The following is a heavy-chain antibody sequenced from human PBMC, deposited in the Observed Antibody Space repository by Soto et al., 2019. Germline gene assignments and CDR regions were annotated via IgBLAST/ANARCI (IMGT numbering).Heavy chain of an antibody. D-gene: IGHD2-2*01. CDR3: AKDMRFDP. CDR2: ISGSGATT. V-gene: IGHV3-23*01. Sequence: AGSLRLSCAASGFTFSSYAMSWVRQPPGKGLEWVSAISGSGATTYYADSVKGRFTISRDTSKHTLYLQMNSLRVDDTDVYYCAKDMRFDPWGQGTLVTVSS. J-gene: IGHJ5*02. CDR1: GFTFSSYA.